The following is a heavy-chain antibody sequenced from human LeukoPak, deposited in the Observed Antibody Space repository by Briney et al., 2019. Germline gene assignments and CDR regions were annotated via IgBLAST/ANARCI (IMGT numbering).Heavy chain of an antibody. V-gene: IGHV4-59*01. CDR1: GGSFSGYY. D-gene: IGHD3-3*01. Sequence: SETLSLTCAVYGGSFSGYYWSWIRQPPGKGLEWIGYIYYSGSTNYNPSLKSRVTMSVDTSKSQFSLKLSSVTAADTAVYYCARARADLFDYWGQGTLVTVSS. CDR3: ARARADLFDY. CDR2: IYYSGST. J-gene: IGHJ4*02.